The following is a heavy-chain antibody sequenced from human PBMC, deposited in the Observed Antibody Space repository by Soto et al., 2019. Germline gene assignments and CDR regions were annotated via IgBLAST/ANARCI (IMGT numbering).Heavy chain of an antibody. CDR2: ISSNGGST. Sequence: EVQLVESGGGLVQPGGSLRLSCAASGFTFSSYAMHWVRQAPGKGLEYVSAISSNGGSTYYANSVKGRFTISRDNSKNTLYLQMGSLRAEDMAVYYCARDFYDFWGGYGDAFDIWGQGTMVTVSS. CDR1: GFTFSSYA. V-gene: IGHV3-64*01. D-gene: IGHD3-3*01. CDR3: ARDFYDFWGGYGDAFDI. J-gene: IGHJ3*02.